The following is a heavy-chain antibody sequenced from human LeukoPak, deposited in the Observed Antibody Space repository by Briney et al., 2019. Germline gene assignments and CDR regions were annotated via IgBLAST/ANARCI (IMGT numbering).Heavy chain of an antibody. CDR2: ISSGSTYV. V-gene: IGHV3-21*01. J-gene: IGHJ3*02. D-gene: IGHD6-6*01. CDR1: GFTFSSYS. Sequence: GGSLRLSCAASGFTFSSYSMNWVRQAPGKGLEWVSSISSGSTYVYYADSVQGRFTISRDNAQSSMYLQMNSLRAEDTAVYYCGRVWGRSKAAKGDAFDIWGQGTMVVVSS. CDR3: GRVWGRSKAAKGDAFDI.